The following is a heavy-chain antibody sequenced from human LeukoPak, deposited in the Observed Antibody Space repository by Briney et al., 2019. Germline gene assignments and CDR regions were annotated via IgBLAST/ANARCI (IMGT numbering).Heavy chain of an antibody. J-gene: IGHJ5*02. CDR3: ARGPMRSWFDP. CDR1: GGSFSGYS. Sequence: PSETLSLTCAVYGGSFSGYSWNWIRQPPGKGLEWIGEINHSGSSNYSPSLKGRVTISLDTSKNQFPLKLTSITAADTAVYYCARGPMRSWFDPWGQGTLVTVSS. V-gene: IGHV4-34*01. CDR2: INHSGSS.